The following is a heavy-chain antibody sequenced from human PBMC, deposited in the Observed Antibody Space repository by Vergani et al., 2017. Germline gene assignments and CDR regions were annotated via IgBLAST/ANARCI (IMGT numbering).Heavy chain of an antibody. V-gene: IGHV3-11*05. J-gene: IGHJ6*02. Sequence: QVQLQESGPGLVKPSQTLSLTCTVSGGSISSGGYYMSWIRQAPGKGLEWVSYISSSSSYTNYADSVKGRFTISRDNAKNSLYLQMNSLRAEDTAVYYCARGGQYYDILTGYYRRHYGMHVWGQGP. CDR3: ARGGQYYDILTGYYRRHYGMHV. CDR1: GGSISSGGYY. D-gene: IGHD3-9*01. CDR2: ISSSSSYT.